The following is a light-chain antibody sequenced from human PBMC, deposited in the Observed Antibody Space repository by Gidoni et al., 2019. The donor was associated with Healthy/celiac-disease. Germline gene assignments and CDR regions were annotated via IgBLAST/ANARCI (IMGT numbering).Light chain of an antibody. CDR1: QRISSY. V-gene: IGKV1-39*01. Sequence: DIQMTQSPSSLSASVGDRVTITSRASQRISSYLNWYQQKPGKAPKLLIYAASSLQSGVPLRFSGSGSWTDVTLTISSLQPEDVATYYCQQSYSTPPYTFGQGTKLEIK. J-gene: IGKJ2*01. CDR2: AAS. CDR3: QQSYSTPPYT.